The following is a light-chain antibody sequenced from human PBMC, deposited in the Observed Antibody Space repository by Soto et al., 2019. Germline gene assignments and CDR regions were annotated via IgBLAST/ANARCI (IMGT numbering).Light chain of an antibody. CDR1: QSVSSY. CDR3: QQYASSSQFT. CDR2: DAS. V-gene: IGKV3-20*01. J-gene: IGKJ5*01. Sequence: EIVLTHSPATLSFSPGEIAALSFRAIQSVSSYLAWYQQKPGQAPRLLIYDASNRATGIPARFSGSGSGTDFTLTISRLEPEDFAVYYCQQYASSSQFTFGQGTRLEIK.